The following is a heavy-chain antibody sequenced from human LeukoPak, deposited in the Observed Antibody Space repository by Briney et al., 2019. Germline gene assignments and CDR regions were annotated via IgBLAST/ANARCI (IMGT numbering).Heavy chain of an antibody. Sequence: PSETLSLTCTVSGGSISSYYWSWIRQPPGKGLEWIGYIYYSGSTNYNPSLKSRVTISVDTSKNQFSLKLSSVTAADTAVYYCARVHTAYYGSSEYYFDYWGQGTPVTVSS. J-gene: IGHJ4*02. CDR1: GGSISSYY. CDR3: ARVHTAYYGSSEYYFDY. V-gene: IGHV4-59*01. D-gene: IGHD3-22*01. CDR2: IYYSGST.